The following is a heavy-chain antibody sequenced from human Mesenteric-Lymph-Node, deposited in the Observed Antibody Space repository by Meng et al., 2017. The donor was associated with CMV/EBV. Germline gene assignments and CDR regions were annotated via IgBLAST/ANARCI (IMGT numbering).Heavy chain of an antibody. D-gene: IGHD2-21*01. V-gene: IGHV1-2*02. J-gene: IGHJ4*02. CDR2: INPKSGDT. CDR3: ARVRYCGGDCSNFDY. Sequence: GGSLRLSCAASGFTFGNHAMHWVRQAPGQGPEWMGWINPKSGDTNYAQKFQGRVTMTGDTSTSAAYMELSRLRSDDTAVYYCARVRYCGGDCSNFDYWGQGTLVTVSS. CDR1: GFTFGNHA.